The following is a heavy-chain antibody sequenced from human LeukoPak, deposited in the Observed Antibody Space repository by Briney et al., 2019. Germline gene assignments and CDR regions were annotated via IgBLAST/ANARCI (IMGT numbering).Heavy chain of an antibody. CDR3: ARYQPYRDHSDI. CDR2: INQNGNEK. J-gene: IGHJ3*02. CDR1: GLTFSSYW. Sequence: PGGSLRLSCAASGLTFSSYWMNWVRQAPGKGLEWVANINQNGNEKYYVDSVKGRFTISRDNTKNSLYLQMNSLRAEDTAVYYCARYQPYRDHSDIWGQGTMVTVSS. D-gene: IGHD2-2*01. V-gene: IGHV3-7*01.